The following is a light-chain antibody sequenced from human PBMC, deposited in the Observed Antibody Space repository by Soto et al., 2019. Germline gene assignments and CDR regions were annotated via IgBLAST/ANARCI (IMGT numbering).Light chain of an antibody. CDR1: QSLLHSNGYNY. J-gene: IGKJ1*01. Sequence: DIVMTQSPLSLPVTKGEPASISCRSSQSLLHSNGYNYLDWYLQKPGQSPQLLIYLGSNRASGVPDRFSGSGSGTDFTLKISRVEAEDVGVYYCMQALQTPWTFGQGTKVDI. CDR3: MQALQTPWT. CDR2: LGS. V-gene: IGKV2-28*01.